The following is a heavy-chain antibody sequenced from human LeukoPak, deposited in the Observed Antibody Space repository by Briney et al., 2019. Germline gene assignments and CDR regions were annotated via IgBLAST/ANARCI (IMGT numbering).Heavy chain of an antibody. CDR1: GYTFTSYY. Sequence: ASVEVSCKASGYTFTSYYMHWVRQAPGQGLEWMGIINPSGGSTSYAQKFQGRVTMTRDTSTSTVYMELSSLRSEDTAEYYCAREDYDSSGYPNLGYYFDYWGQGTLVTVSS. V-gene: IGHV1-46*03. J-gene: IGHJ4*02. CDR2: INPSGGST. D-gene: IGHD3-22*01. CDR3: AREDYDSSGYPNLGYYFDY.